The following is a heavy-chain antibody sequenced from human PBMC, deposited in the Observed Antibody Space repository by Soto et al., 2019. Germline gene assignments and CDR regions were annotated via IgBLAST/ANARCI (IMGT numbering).Heavy chain of an antibody. D-gene: IGHD3-3*01. V-gene: IGHV1-8*01. CDR1: GYTFHSYD. CDR2: MNPNSGNT. Sequence: PVGFSCKAYGYTFHSYDINLVLQSTGQGLEWMGWMNPNSGNTGYAQKFQGRVTMTRNTSISTAYMELSSLRSEDTAVYYCARAIFWSGYTLGYWGQGTLVTVSS. J-gene: IGHJ4*02. CDR3: ARAIFWSGYTLGY.